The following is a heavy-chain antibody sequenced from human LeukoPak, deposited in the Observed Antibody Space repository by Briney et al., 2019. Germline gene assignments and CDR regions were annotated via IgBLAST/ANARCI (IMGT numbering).Heavy chain of an antibody. D-gene: IGHD1-26*01. Sequence: GGSLSLSCAASGFTFSSYNMNWVRQAPGKGLEWVSSINTAGGSIFYADSVKGRFTISRDNAKNSLYLQMNSLRAEDTAVYYCATSGTYRLDHWGQGPLVTVSS. CDR3: ATSGTYRLDH. CDR1: GFTFSSYN. V-gene: IGHV3-48*01. J-gene: IGHJ4*02. CDR2: INTAGGSI.